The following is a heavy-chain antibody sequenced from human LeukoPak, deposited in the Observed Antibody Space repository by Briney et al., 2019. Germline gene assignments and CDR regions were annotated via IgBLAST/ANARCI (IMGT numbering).Heavy chain of an antibody. Sequence: ASVKVSCKASGYTFTGYYMHWVRQAPGQGLEWMGLINPTGGSTGYAQKFQGRVTMTRDMSTSTDYMELSSLRSEYTAIYYCARDNSVGDNAWWFDPWGQGTLVTVSS. CDR2: INPTGGST. V-gene: IGHV1-46*01. D-gene: IGHD1-26*01. J-gene: IGHJ5*02. CDR1: GYTFTGYY. CDR3: ARDNSVGDNAWWFDP.